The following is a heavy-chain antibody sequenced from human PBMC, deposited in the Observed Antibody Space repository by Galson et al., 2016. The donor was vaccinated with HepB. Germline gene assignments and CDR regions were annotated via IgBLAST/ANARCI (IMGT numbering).Heavy chain of an antibody. J-gene: IGHJ4*02. CDR2: ISGHNDNP. Sequence: SGYTLTSYGIAWVRQAPGQGLEWMGWISGHNDNPNYAQKLQGRVTLTTDTSTSTAYMELRSLRSDDTAVYYCARDGYFDSWGQGTLVTVSS. CDR3: ARDGYFDS. V-gene: IGHV1-18*01. CDR1: GYTLTSYG.